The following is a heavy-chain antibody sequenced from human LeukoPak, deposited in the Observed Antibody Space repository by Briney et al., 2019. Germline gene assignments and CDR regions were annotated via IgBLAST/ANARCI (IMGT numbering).Heavy chain of an antibody. D-gene: IGHD3-22*01. CDR3: ARNYYDSSGYSPPGT. CDR2: IYCSGST. V-gene: IGHV4-61*05. Sequence: SETLSLTCTVSGGSISSSSYYWGWIRQPPGKGLEWIGYIYCSGSTNYNPSLKSRVTISVDTSKNQFSLKLSSVTAADTAVYYCARNYYDSSGYSPPGTWGQGTLVTVSS. J-gene: IGHJ4*02. CDR1: GGSISSSSYY.